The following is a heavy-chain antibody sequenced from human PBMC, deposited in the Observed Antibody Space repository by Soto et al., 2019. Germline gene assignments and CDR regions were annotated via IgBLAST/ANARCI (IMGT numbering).Heavy chain of an antibody. CDR2: INAGNGNT. Sequence: GASVKVSCKASGYTFTSYAMHWVRQAPGQRLEWMGWINAGNGNTKYSQKFQGRVTITRDTSASTAYMELSSLRSEDTAVYYCARIAAAGGGFDPWGQGTLVTVSS. D-gene: IGHD6-25*01. CDR1: GYTFTSYA. V-gene: IGHV1-3*01. CDR3: ARIAAAGGGFDP. J-gene: IGHJ5*02.